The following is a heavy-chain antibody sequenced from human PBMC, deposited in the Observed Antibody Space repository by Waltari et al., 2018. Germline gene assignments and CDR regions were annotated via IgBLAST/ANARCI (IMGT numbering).Heavy chain of an antibody. D-gene: IGHD3-3*01. V-gene: IGHV1-46*01. CDR1: GYTFTSYY. Sequence: QVQLVQSGAEVKKPGASVKVSCKASGYTFTSYYMHWVRQAPGQGLEWMGIINPSGGSTSSEQKFQGRVTMTRDTATSTVYMELSSLRSEDTAVYYCARDGSSSGDFWSGYYNTLHWFDPWGQGTLVTVSS. J-gene: IGHJ5*02. CDR3: ARDGSSSGDFWSGYYNTLHWFDP. CDR2: INPSGGST.